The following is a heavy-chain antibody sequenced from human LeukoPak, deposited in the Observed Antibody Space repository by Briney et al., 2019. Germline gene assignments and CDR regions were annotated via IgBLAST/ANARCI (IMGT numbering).Heavy chain of an antibody. CDR3: ARSDYNFWSGFDY. J-gene: IGHJ4*02. CDR2: ISSSSDMI. V-gene: IGHV3-48*01. CDR1: GFTFSSYS. Sequence: GGSLRLSWAAFGFTFSSYSMSWVRQAPGKGLEWVSYISSSSDMIYYADSVKGRFTISRDTAKNSLYLQMYRLRGEDTAVYYCARSDYNFWSGFDYWGQGTLVTVSS. D-gene: IGHD3-3*01.